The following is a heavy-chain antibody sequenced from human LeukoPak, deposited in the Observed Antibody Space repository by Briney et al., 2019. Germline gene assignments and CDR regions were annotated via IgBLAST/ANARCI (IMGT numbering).Heavy chain of an antibody. D-gene: IGHD3-10*01. CDR1: GGSISSGDYY. V-gene: IGHV4-30-4*01. CDR3: ARFGELSLWFDP. CDR2: IYYSGST. J-gene: IGHJ5*02. Sequence: PSETLSLTCTVSGGSISSGDYYWSWIRQPPGKGLEWIGYIYYSGSTYYNPSLKCRVTISVDTSKNQFSLKLSSVTAADTAVYYCARFGELSLWFDPWGQGTLVTVSS.